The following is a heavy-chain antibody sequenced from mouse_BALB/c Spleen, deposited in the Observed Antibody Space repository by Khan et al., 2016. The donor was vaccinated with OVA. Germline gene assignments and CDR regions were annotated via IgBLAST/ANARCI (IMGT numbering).Heavy chain of an antibody. CDR2: IWGDGST. CDR3: ARDYYGNYREGMDY. D-gene: IGHD2-1*01. J-gene: IGHJ4*01. CDR1: GFSLTGYG. V-gene: IGHV2-6-7*01. Sequence: QMQLEESGPGLVAPSQSLSITCTVSGFSLTGYGVNWVRQPPGKGLEWLGMIWGDGSTDYNPALKSRLSISKDNSKSHVFLKMDSLKTDDTARYYCARDYYGNYREGMDYWGQGTTVTVSS.